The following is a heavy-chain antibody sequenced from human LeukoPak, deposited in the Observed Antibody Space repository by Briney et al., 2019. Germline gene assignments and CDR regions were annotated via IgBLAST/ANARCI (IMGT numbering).Heavy chain of an antibody. J-gene: IGHJ4*02. CDR2: ISAYNGNT. D-gene: IGHD3-22*01. V-gene: IGHV1-18*01. CDR1: GYTFTSYG. CDR3: ARAGYYDSSGYTNFDY. Sequence: ASVKVSCKASGYTFTSYGISWVRQAPGRGLEWMGWISAYNGNTNYAQKFQGRVTMTTDTSTSTAYKELRSLRSDDTAVYYCARAGYYDSSGYTNFDYWGRGTLVTVSS.